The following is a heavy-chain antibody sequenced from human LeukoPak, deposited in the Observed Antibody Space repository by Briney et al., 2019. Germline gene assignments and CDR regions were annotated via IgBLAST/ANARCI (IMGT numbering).Heavy chain of an antibody. CDR2: IYSSGST. CDR1: RGSFSSYY. V-gene: IGHV4-59*01. Sequence: SETLSLTCTVSRGSFSSYYWSWIRQPPGKGLERIGHIYSSGSTNYNPSLKSRVTISVDTSKNLFSLKLTSVTAADTAVYFCARVTASLSFYYGMDVWGQGTTVTVSS. J-gene: IGHJ6*02. D-gene: IGHD2-21*02. CDR3: ARVTASLSFYYGMDV.